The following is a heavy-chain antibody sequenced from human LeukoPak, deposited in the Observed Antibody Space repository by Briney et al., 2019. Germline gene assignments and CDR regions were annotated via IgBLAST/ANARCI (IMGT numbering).Heavy chain of an antibody. J-gene: IGHJ4*02. Sequence: ASVKVSCKPSGYTFTSYDIYWGRQATGQGLEWRGWMNPNSGNTGYAQKFQGRVTMTRNTSISTAYMELSSLRSEDTAVYYCARAIAAAGNENFDYWGQGTPVTVSS. V-gene: IGHV1-8*01. CDR2: MNPNSGNT. CDR1: GYTFTSYD. D-gene: IGHD6-13*01. CDR3: ARAIAAAGNENFDY.